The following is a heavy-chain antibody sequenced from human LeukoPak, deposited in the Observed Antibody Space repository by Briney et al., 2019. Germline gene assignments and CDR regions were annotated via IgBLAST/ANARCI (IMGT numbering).Heavy chain of an antibody. CDR3: ASGGYSYGFDY. V-gene: IGHV4-30-2*01. CDR2: IYHNGNT. Sequence: SETLSLTCAVSGVSISSGGYSWSWLRQPPGKGLEWIGYIYHNGNTYYSPSLKSRVTISVDRSKNQLSLKLSSVTAADTAMYYCASGGYSYGFDYWGQGTLVTVSS. CDR1: GVSISSGGYS. J-gene: IGHJ4*02. D-gene: IGHD5-18*01.